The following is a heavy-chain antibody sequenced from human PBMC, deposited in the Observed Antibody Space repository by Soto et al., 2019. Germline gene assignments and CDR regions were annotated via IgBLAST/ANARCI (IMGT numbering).Heavy chain of an antibody. CDR1: GFTFSCSA. D-gene: IGHD3-22*01. J-gene: IGHJ4*02. V-gene: IGHV3-73*01. Sequence: GGSLRLSCAASGFTFSCSAMHWVRQASGKGLEWIGRIRSKINSYATAYGASVKGRFTISRDDSKNTAYLQMNSLKIEDTAVYYCTRNNYDSSGSPGDYWGQGTLVTVSS. CDR3: TRNNYDSSGSPGDY. CDR2: IRSKINSYAT.